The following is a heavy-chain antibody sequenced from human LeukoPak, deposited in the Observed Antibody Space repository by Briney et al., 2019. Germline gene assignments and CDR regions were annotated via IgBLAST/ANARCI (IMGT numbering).Heavy chain of an antibody. CDR3: AKGAVAGYYYYGMDV. V-gene: IGHV3-30*02. CDR1: GFTISSYG. CDR2: IRYDGSNA. D-gene: IGHD6-19*01. Sequence: GGSLRLSCAASGFTISSYGMHWVRQAPGKGLEWVAFIRYDGSNAYYADSVKGRFTISRDKSKNTLYLQMNSLRADDTAVYYCAKGAVAGYYYYGMDVWGQGTTVTVSS. J-gene: IGHJ6*02.